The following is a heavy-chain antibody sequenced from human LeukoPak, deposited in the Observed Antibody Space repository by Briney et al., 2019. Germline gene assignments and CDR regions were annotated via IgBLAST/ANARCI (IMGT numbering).Heavy chain of an antibody. CDR1: GFTFSSYA. CDR3: ARGQEKDDYGSDH. D-gene: IGHD3-10*01. V-gene: IGHV3-30-3*01. CDR2: ISYDGSNK. J-gene: IGHJ4*02. Sequence: GGSLRLSCAASGFTFSSYAMHWVHQAPGKGLEWVAVISYDGSNKYYADSVKGRSTISRDNSKNTLYLQMNSLTAEDTAVYYCARGQEKDDYGSDHWGQGTLVTVSS.